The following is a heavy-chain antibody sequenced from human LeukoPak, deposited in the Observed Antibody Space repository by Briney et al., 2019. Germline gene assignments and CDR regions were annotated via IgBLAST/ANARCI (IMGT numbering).Heavy chain of an antibody. V-gene: IGHV6-1*01. Sequence: SQNLSLTCAISGDSVSSNSAAWNWIRQSPSRGLEWLGRTYYRSKWYNDYAVSVKSRITINPDTSKNQFSLQLNSVTPEDTAVYYCARDRGYSYGKSYYSMDVWGQGTTVTVSS. D-gene: IGHD5-18*01. CDR3: ARDRGYSYGKSYYSMDV. J-gene: IGHJ6*02. CDR1: GDSVSSNSAA. CDR2: TYYRSKWYN.